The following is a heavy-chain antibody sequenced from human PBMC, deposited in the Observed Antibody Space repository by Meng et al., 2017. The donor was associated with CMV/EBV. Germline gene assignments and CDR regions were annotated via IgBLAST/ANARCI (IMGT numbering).Heavy chain of an antibody. J-gene: IGHJ4*02. CDR2: INPSGGST. D-gene: IGHD6-13*01. V-gene: IGHV1-46*01. CDR1: GYTFTRYY. Sequence: ASVKVSCKASGYTFTRYYMHWVRQAPGQGLEWMGIINPSGGSTSYAQKFQGRVTMTRDTSTSTVYMELSSLRSEDTAVYYCARDPTRNSSSWYGLNYWGQGTLVTVSS. CDR3: ARDPTRNSSSWYGLNY.